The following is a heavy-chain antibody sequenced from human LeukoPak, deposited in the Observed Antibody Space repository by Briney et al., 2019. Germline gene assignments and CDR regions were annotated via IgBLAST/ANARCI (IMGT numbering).Heavy chain of an antibody. CDR2: IYPGDSDT. CDR1: GYSFTSYW. V-gene: IGHV5-51*01. Sequence: GASLQISCKGSGYSFTSYWIGWVRQMPGKGLEWMGIIYPGDSDTRYSPSLQGQVTISADKSISTAYLQWSSLKASDTAMYYCARHQPSGGFDYWGQGTLVTVSS. CDR3: ARHQPSGGFDY. J-gene: IGHJ4*02.